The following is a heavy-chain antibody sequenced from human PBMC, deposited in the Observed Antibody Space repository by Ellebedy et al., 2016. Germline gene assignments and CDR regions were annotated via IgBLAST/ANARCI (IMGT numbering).Heavy chain of an antibody. CDR1: GYTFNNYA. Sequence: ASVKVSCKASGYTFNNYAVNWVRQAPGQGLEWMGWINTNTGNSRYAQGFTGRFVFSLDTSVSTAYLQISSLKAEDRAVYYCARDREPAGGNKYFSAMDVWGQGTTVIVSS. D-gene: IGHD6-13*01. V-gene: IGHV7-4-1*02. CDR2: INTNTGNS. CDR3: ARDREPAGGNKYFSAMDV. J-gene: IGHJ6*02.